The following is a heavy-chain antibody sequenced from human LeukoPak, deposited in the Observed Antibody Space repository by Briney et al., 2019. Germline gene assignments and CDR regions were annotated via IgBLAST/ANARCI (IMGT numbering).Heavy chain of an antibody. D-gene: IGHD5-12*01. CDR1: GGSISSGGYY. V-gene: IGHV4-30-2*01. Sequence: SETLSLTCTVSGGSISSGGYYWSWIRQPPGKGLEWIGYIYHSGSTYYNPSLKSRVTISVDRSKNQFSLKLSSVTAADTAVYYCARASTWNYFDYWGQGTLVTVSS. CDR3: ARASTWNYFDY. J-gene: IGHJ4*02. CDR2: IYHSGST.